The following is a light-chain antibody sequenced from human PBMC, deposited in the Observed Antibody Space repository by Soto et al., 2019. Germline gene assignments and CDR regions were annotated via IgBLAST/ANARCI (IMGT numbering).Light chain of an antibody. V-gene: IGKV3-20*01. Sequence: EIVLTQSPGTLSLSPGERATLSCRASQSVSNNYLAWYQQKPGQAPRLLIYGASNRDTGVPERFSGSGSGTDFTLTISRLEPEDFAVYYCQQYCSSGTFGQGTKVDIK. CDR1: QSVSNNY. CDR2: GAS. CDR3: QQYCSSGT. J-gene: IGKJ1*01.